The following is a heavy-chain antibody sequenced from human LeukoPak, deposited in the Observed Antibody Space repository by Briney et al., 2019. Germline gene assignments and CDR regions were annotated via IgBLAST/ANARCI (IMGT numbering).Heavy chain of an antibody. CDR3: ARRGDILTGYYRGVGAFDI. D-gene: IGHD3-9*01. J-gene: IGHJ3*02. CDR2: IYPGDSDT. V-gene: IGHV5-51*01. Sequence: GESLKISCKGSGYSFTSYWIGWVRQMPGKGLEWMGIIYPGDSDTRYSPSFQGQVTISADKSISTAYLQWSSLKASDTAMHYCARRGDILTGYYRGVGAFDIWGQGTMVTVSS. CDR1: GYSFTSYW.